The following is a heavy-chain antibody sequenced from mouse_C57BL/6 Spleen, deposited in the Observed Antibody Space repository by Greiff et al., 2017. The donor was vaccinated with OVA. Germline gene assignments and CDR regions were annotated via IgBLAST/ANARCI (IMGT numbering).Heavy chain of an antibody. CDR1: GYTFTSYG. V-gene: IGHV1-81*01. CDR2: IYPRSGNT. D-gene: IGHD2-5*01. J-gene: IGHJ4*01. CDR3: ARGAYYSNLYAMDY. Sequence: VQLQQSGAELARPGASVKLSCKASGYTFTSYGISWVKQRTGQGLEWIGEIYPRSGNTYYNEKFKGKATLTADKSSSTAYMELRSLTSEDSSVYFCARGAYYSNLYAMDYWGQGTSVTVSS.